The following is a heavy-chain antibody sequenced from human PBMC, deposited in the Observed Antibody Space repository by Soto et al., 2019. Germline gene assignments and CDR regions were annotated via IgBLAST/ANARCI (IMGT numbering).Heavy chain of an antibody. J-gene: IGHJ4*02. CDR1: GGTFSSYA. V-gene: IGHV1-69*13. CDR2: IIPIFGTA. Sequence: GASVKVSCKASGGTFSSYAISWVRQAPGHGLEWMGGIIPIFGTANYAQKVQGRVTITADESTSTAYMGLSSLRSEDTAVYYCARDRIAAAGPYFDYWGQGTLVTVS. CDR3: ARDRIAAAGPYFDY. D-gene: IGHD6-13*01.